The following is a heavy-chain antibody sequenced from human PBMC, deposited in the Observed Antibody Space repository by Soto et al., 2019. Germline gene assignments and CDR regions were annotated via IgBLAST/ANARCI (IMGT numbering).Heavy chain of an antibody. D-gene: IGHD3-10*01. J-gene: IGHJ3*02. CDR1: NASISSRKW. CDR2: IYHSGSI. CDR3: ASKFGELLADAFDI. V-gene: IGHV4-4*02. Sequence: QVHLQESGPGLVKPSGTLSLTCTVSNASISSRKWWTWVRQTPGKGLEWIGEIYHSGSINHNPSLKSRVTMSVDKSKNQFSLKMTSVTAADTGVYYCASKFGELLADAFDIWGQWTVVTVSS.